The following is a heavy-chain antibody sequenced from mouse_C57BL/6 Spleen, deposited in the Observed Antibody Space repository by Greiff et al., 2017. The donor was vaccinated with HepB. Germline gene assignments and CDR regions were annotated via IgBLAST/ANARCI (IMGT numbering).Heavy chain of an antibody. CDR2: INPNNGGT. J-gene: IGHJ1*03. V-gene: IGHV1-26*01. CDR3: AREYFDV. Sequence: EVQLQQPGPELVKPGASVKISCKASGYTFTDYYMNWVKQSHGKSLEWIGDINPNNGGTSYNQKFKGKATLTVDKSSSTAYMELRSLTSEDSAVYYCAREYFDVWGTGTTVTVSS. CDR1: GYTFTDYY.